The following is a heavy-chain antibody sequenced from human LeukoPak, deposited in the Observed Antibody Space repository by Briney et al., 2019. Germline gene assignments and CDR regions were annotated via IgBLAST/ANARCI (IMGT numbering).Heavy chain of an antibody. J-gene: IGHJ4*02. Sequence: GGSLRLSCAASGFTVSSNDMSWVRQAPGKGLEWVSLIYSGRSTYYADSVKGRFIISRDNSKNTLYLQMNSLRAEDTAVYYCARVAYDYVWGSYRSPFYYFDYWGQGTLVTVSS. CDR1: GFTVSSND. V-gene: IGHV3-66*01. D-gene: IGHD3-16*02. CDR3: ARVAYDYVWGSYRSPFYYFDY. CDR2: IYSGRST.